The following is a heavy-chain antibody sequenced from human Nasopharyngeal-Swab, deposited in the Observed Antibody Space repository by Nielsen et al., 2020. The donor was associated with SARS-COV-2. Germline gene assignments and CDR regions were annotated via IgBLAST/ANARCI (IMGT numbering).Heavy chain of an antibody. D-gene: IGHD6-6*01. CDR1: GGSISSYY. CDR2: IYYSGST. V-gene: IGHV4-59*12. J-gene: IGHJ6*02. CDR3: ARDPTPAVDSSSSLDYYYGMDV. Sequence: SETLSLTCTVSGGSISSYYWSWIRQPPGKGLEWIGYIYYSGSTNYNPSLKSRVTISVDTSKNQFSLKLSSVTAADTAVYYCARDPTPAVDSSSSLDYYYGMDVWGQGTTVTVSS.